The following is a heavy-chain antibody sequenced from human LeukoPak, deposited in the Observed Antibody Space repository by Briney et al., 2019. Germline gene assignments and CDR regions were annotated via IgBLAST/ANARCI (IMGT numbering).Heavy chain of an antibody. J-gene: IGHJ6*04. CDR2: IYYSGST. Sequence: PSETLSLTCTVSGGPISSYYWSWIRQPPGKGLEWIGYIYYSGSTNYNPSLKSRVTISVDTSKNQFSLKLSSVTAVDTAVYYCAATYYYGSGSYKVDVWGKGTTVTISS. CDR1: GGPISSYY. CDR3: AATYYYGSGSYKVDV. V-gene: IGHV4-59*01. D-gene: IGHD3-10*01.